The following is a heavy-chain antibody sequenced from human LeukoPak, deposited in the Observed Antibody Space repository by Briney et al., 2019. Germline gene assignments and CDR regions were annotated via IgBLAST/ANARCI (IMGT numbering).Heavy chain of an antibody. Sequence: GGSLRLSCAASGFTFSSYAMTWVRQAAGKGLEWVSVISGSGGTTHYADSVKDRFTISRDNSKNTLYLQINSLRAEDTAVYYCAKYCTSTSCSQTGTPYYGMDVWGQGTTVTVSS. CDR1: GFTFSSYA. J-gene: IGHJ6*02. CDR3: AKYCTSTSCSQTGTPYYGMDV. CDR2: ISGSGGTT. V-gene: IGHV3-23*01. D-gene: IGHD2-2*01.